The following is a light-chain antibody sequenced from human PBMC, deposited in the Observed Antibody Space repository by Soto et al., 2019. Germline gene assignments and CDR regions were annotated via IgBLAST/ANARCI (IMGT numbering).Light chain of an antibody. V-gene: IGKV1-5*01. CDR3: QQYNSYST. Sequence: DKQMNQSPSALSAYVGDRVTITCRASQSISTWLAWYQQKPGKAPKLLIYDASSLESGVPSRFSGSGSGTEFTLTISSLQPEDFASYYCQQYNSYSTFGQGTKVDIK. J-gene: IGKJ1*01. CDR2: DAS. CDR1: QSISTW.